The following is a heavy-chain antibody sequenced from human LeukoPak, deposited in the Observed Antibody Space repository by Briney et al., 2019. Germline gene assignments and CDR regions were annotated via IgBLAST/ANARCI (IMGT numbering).Heavy chain of an antibody. CDR1: GGSISSYY. CDR2: IYYSGST. J-gene: IGHJ3*02. D-gene: IGHD3-3*01. V-gene: IGHV4-59*12. Sequence: SETLSLTCTVSGGSISSYYWSWIRQPPGKGLEWIGSIYYSGSTYYNPSLKGRVTISVDTSKNQFSLKLSSVTAADTAVYYCARDLPDFWSGYTNAFDIWGQGTMVTVSS. CDR3: ARDLPDFWSGYTNAFDI.